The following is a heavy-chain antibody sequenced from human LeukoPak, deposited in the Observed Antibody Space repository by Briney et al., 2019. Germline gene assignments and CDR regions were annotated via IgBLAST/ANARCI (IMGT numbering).Heavy chain of an antibody. V-gene: IGHV3-30*18. CDR1: GFTFSSYG. Sequence: VPPGRSLRLSWAASGFTFSSYGWHWVRQAPGKGLEWVAVISYDGSNKYYADSVKGRFTISRDNSKNTLYLQMNSLRAADTAVYSIAKYSSSSNDYYGMDVWGQGTTVTVSS. J-gene: IGHJ6*02. CDR2: ISYDGSNK. CDR3: AKYSSSSNDYYGMDV. D-gene: IGHD6-6*01.